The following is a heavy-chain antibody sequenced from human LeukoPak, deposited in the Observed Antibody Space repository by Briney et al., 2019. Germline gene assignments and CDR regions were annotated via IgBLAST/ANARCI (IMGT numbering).Heavy chain of an antibody. CDR3: ARHEDLTTANWFDP. V-gene: IGHV4-39*01. J-gene: IGHJ5*02. CDR1: GGSISSSSYY. CDR2: IYYSGST. Sequence: NASETLSLTCTVSGGSISSSSYYWGWIRQPPGKGLEWIGSIYYSGSTYYNPSLKSRVTISVDTSKNQFSLKLSSVTAADTAVYYCARHEDLTTANWFDPWGQGTLVTVSS. D-gene: IGHD4-17*01.